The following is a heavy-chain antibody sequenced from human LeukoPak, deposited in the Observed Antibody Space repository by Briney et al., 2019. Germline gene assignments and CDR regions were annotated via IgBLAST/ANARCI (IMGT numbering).Heavy chain of an antibody. CDR3: ARGYSGSYGRFDY. Sequence: PSETLSLTCTVSGGSISSFYWSWIRQPPGKGLEWIGYIYYSGNTNYNPSLKNRVTISVDTSKNQFSLKLSSVTAADTAVYYCARGYSGSYGRFDYWGQGTLANVSS. D-gene: IGHD1-26*01. CDR2: IYYSGNT. CDR1: GGSISSFY. V-gene: IGHV4-59*01. J-gene: IGHJ4*02.